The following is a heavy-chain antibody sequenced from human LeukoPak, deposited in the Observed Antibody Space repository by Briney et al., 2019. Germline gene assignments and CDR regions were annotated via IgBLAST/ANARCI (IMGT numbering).Heavy chain of an antibody. CDR3: AKEYEAYCGGDCYSHFQD. J-gene: IGHJ1*01. Sequence: HPGRSLRLSCAASGFTFSSYGMHGVRQAPGKGLEWVAGIWYDGRNKYYADSVKGRSSISRDNSKNTLYLQMNSLRAEDTAVYYCAKEYEAYCGGDCYSHFQDWGQGTLVTVSS. V-gene: IGHV3-33*06. D-gene: IGHD2-21*02. CDR1: GFTFSSYG. CDR2: IWYDGRNK.